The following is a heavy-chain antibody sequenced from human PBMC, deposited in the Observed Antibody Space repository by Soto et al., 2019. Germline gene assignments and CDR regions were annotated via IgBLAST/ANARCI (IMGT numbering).Heavy chain of an antibody. CDR3: AIGPITMIVVGPFDP. CDR2: IIPIFGTA. Sequence: QVQLVQSGAEVKKPGSSVKVSCKASGGTFSSYAISWVRQAPGQGLEWMGGIIPIFGTANYAQKFQGRVRITADESTSTAYRELSSLRSEDTAVYCCAIGPITMIVVGPFDPWGQGTLVTVSS. J-gene: IGHJ5*02. D-gene: IGHD3-22*01. CDR1: GGTFSSYA. V-gene: IGHV1-69*12.